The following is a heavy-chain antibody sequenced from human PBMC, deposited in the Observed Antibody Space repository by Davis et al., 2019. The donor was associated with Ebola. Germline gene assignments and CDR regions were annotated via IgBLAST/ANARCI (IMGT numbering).Heavy chain of an antibody. CDR2: ASGNGGGT. V-gene: IGHV3-23*01. CDR3: AGGDFWSGQFDY. J-gene: IGHJ4*02. D-gene: IGHD3-3*01. Sequence: GESLKISCAASGFTVRNYHISWVRQAPGKGLEWVSAASGNGGGTYYADSVMGRFTVSRDNSRNTLYLQMNSLRAEDTAVYYCAGGDFWSGQFDYWGQGILVTVSS. CDR1: GFTVRNYH.